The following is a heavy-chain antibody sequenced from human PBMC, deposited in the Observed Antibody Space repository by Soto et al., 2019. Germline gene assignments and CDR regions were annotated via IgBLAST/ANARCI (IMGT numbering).Heavy chain of an antibody. Sequence: SGPTLVNPTQTLTLTCTFSGFSLSTSGMCVSWIRQPPGKALEWLARIDWDDDKYYSTSLKTRLTISKDTSKNQVVLTMTNMDPVDTATYYCARSPGYCTNGVCYANIHYFDYWGQGTLVTVSS. V-gene: IGHV2-70*11. CDR3: ARSPGYCTNGVCYANIHYFDY. J-gene: IGHJ4*02. CDR1: GFSLSTSGMC. CDR2: IDWDDDK. D-gene: IGHD2-8*01.